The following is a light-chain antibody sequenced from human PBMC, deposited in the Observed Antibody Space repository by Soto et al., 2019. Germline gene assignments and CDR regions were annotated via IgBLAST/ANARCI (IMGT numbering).Light chain of an antibody. CDR1: SSDVGDFVC. V-gene: IGLV2-14*01. CDR2: EVS. J-gene: IGLJ2*01. CDR3: SSYTSSSTLV. Sequence: QAVVTQPASVSGSPGQSITISCTGTSSDVGDFVCVSWYQQHPGKAPKLMIYEVSDRPSGVSNRFSGSKSGDTASLTISGLQAEDEADYYCSSYTSSSTLVFGGGTKLTVL.